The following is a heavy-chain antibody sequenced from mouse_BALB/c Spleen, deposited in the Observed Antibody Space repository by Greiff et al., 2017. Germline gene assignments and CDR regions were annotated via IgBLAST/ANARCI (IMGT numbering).Heavy chain of an antibody. CDR1: GYTFTSYW. CDR2: IYPGDGDT. CDR3: ARGPPYGIDGDY. V-gene: IGHV1-87*01. J-gene: IGHJ2*01. Sequence: VQLQQSGAELARPGASVTLSCKASGYTFTSYWMQWVNQRPGQGLEWIGAIYPGDGDTRYTPKFKGKATLTADKSSSTDYMQLSSLASEDSAVYYCARGPPYGIDGDYWGQGTTLTVSS. D-gene: IGHD1-1*02.